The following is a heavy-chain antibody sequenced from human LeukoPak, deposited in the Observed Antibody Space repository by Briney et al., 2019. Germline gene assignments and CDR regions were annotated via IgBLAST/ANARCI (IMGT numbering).Heavy chain of an antibody. D-gene: IGHD6-19*01. CDR1: GFTFSSYW. CDR2: IKQDGSEK. CDR3: ARDDSGPAY. V-gene: IGHV3-7*01. Sequence: RGSLRLSCAASGFTFSSYWMGWVRQAPGKGLEWVANIKQDGSEKYYVDSVKGRFTISRDNAKSSLYLHMSSLTPEDTGLYYCARDDSGPAYWGQGTLVTVSS. J-gene: IGHJ4*02.